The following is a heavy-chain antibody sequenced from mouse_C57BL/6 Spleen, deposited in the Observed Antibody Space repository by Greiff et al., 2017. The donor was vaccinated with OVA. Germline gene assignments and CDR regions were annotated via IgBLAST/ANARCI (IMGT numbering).Heavy chain of an antibody. CDR2: ISSGSSTI. CDR3: ASVYYGAFFDY. V-gene: IGHV5-17*01. D-gene: IGHD1-1*01. J-gene: IGHJ2*01. Sequence: EVKVVESGGGLVKPGGSLKLSCAASGFTFSDYGMHWVRQAPEKGLEWVAYISSGSSTIYYADTVKGRFTISRDNAKNTLFLQMTSLRSEDTAMYYCASVYYGAFFDYWGQGTTLTVSS. CDR1: GFTFSDYG.